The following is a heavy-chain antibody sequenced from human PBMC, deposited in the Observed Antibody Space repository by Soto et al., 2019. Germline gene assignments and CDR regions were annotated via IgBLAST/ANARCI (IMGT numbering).Heavy chain of an antibody. D-gene: IGHD3-3*01. CDR3: ARVTKSTIFGVVSLDY. V-gene: IGHV4-34*01. Sequence: PSETLSLTCAVYGGSFSGYYCSWIRQPPWKGLEWIGEINHSGITNYNPSLKSRVTISVDTSKNQFSLKLSSVTAADTAVYYCARVTKSTIFGVVSLDYWGQRTLVAVSS. CDR1: GGSFSGYY. J-gene: IGHJ4*02. CDR2: INHSGIT.